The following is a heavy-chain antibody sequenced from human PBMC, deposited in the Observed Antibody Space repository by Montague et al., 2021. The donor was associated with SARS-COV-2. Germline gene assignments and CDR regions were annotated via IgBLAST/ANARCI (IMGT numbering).Heavy chain of an antibody. Sequence: SLRLSCAASGFNFSGNALCWVRQAPGKGLEWVGLISFRGSDKWYADSVKGRFTISRDNSKNTLYLQMNSLRPEDTAIYYCAAESGSFGFERFRHWGQGTLVTVSS. J-gene: IGHJ1*01. D-gene: IGHD1-1*01. CDR3: AAESGSFGFERFRH. V-gene: IGHV3-30-3*01. CDR2: ISFRGSDK. CDR1: GFNFSGNA.